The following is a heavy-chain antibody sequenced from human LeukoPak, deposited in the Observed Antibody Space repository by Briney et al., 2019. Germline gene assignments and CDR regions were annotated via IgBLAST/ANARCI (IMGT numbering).Heavy chain of an antibody. CDR3: ATYDYNDAFDI. J-gene: IGHJ3*02. D-gene: IGHD5-12*01. CDR2: IYTSGST. V-gene: IGHV4-4*07. Sequence: SVTLSLTCTVSGGSISSYYWSWIRQPAGKGLELIGRIYTSGSTNYNPSLKSRVTMSVDTSKNQFSLKLSSVTAADTAVYYCATYDYNDAFDIWGQGTRVTVSS. CDR1: GGSISSYY.